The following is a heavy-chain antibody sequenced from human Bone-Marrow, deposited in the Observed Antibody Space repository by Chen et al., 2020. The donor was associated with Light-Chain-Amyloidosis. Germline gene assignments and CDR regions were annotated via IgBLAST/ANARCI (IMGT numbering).Heavy chain of an antibody. J-gene: IGHJ4*02. V-gene: IGHV4-34*01. CDR3: ARNGHYSIDS. Sequence: QVQLQQWGAGLLKPSETLSLTCAVYGGSFSAYYWSWVRQPPGKGLEWIGEVTHTGSTSYNPSVESRVTMSLDISKKQFSLKLTSVTAADTAVYYCARNGHYSIDSWGQGTLVTVSS. CDR2: VTHTGST. D-gene: IGHD2-15*01. CDR1: GGSFSAYY.